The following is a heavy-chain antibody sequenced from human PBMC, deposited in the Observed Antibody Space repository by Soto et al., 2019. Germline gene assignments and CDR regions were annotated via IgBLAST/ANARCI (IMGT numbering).Heavy chain of an antibody. CDR1: GGSISSGDYY. V-gene: IGHV4-30-4*01. Sequence: SETLSLTCTVSGGSISSGDYYWSWIRQPPGKGLEWIGYIYYSGSTYYNPSLKSRVTISVDTSKNQFSLKLSSVTAADTAVYYCARGVVPAAMVWFDPWGQGTLVTVSS. CDR2: IYYSGST. J-gene: IGHJ5*02. D-gene: IGHD2-2*01. CDR3: ARGVVPAAMVWFDP.